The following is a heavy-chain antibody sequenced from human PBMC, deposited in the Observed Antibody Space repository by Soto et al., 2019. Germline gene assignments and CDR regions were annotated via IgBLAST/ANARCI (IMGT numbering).Heavy chain of an antibody. J-gene: IGHJ4*02. CDR2: ISYDGSNT. CDR3: AKGGGLSGSYYISSSYYFDY. CDR1: GFTFSSYG. D-gene: IGHD1-26*01. Sequence: QVQLVESGGGVVQPGRSLRLSCVASGFTFSSYGMHWVRQAPGKGLEWVAIISYDGSNTYYADSVKGRFTISRDNSKITLYLQMNCLRAEDTSVYYCAKGGGLSGSYYISSSYYFDYWGQGTLVTVSS. V-gene: IGHV3-30*18.